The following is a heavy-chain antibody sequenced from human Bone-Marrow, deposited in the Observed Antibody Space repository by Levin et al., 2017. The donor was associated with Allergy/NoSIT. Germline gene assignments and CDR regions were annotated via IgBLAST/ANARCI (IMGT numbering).Heavy chain of an antibody. V-gene: IGHV4-59*12. CDR3: ARDRVIVGTTNYYYGMDA. D-gene: IGHD1-26*01. Sequence: TSETLSLTCTVSGASISSYYWSWIRQPPGKGLEWIGYIYHSGSTDYNPSLKSRVTISMDTPKNQFSLKLRSVTAADTAIYFCARDRVIVGTTNYYYGMDAWGQGTTVTVSS. J-gene: IGHJ6*02. CDR1: GASISSYY. CDR2: IYHSGST.